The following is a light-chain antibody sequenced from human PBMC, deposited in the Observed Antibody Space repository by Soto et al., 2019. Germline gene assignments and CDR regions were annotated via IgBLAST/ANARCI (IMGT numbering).Light chain of an antibody. J-gene: IGKJ4*01. CDR3: QQYDRYPVT. CDR1: QSISSW. Sequence: DSPMTQSPSTLAASVGDRVTITCRASQSISSWLAWYHQKPGKAPKLLIYKASLLQSGVPSRFSGSGSGTEFTLTISSLQPEDFATYYCQQYDRYPVTFGGGTKVEVK. CDR2: KAS. V-gene: IGKV1-5*03.